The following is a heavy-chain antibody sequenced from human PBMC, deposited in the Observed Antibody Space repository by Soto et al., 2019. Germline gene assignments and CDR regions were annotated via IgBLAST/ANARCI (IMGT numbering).Heavy chain of an antibody. V-gene: IGHV4-30-4*08. CDR2: IYYSGNT. CDR1: GGPISGGGYY. Sequence: SETLSVSFNVSGGPISGGGYYWSWIRQHPGKGPEWILNIYYSGNTYYNPSLKSRLIISIDTSKNQFSLKVGYVTAAHTDVYYCASSSLYGMDVWGQGTTVTVSS. CDR3: ASSSLYGMDV. J-gene: IGHJ6*02.